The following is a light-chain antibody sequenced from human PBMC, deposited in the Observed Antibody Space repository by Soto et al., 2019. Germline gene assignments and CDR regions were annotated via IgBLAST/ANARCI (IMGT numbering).Light chain of an antibody. CDR2: DAS. CDR3: QMYDNPPPT. Sequence: DIEMTQSPSSLSASVGDRVTITCQASQDISNYLDWYQQKPGKAPKLLIYDASNLETRVPSRFSGSGSGTHFTFTISSLHPEDIATYYRQMYDNPPPTFGQGTRLEIK. CDR1: QDISNY. J-gene: IGKJ5*01. V-gene: IGKV1-33*01.